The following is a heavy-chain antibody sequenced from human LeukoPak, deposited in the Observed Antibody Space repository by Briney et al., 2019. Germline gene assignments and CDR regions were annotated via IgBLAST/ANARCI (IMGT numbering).Heavy chain of an antibody. V-gene: IGHV1-69*04. Sequence: ASVKVSCKASGGTFSNDAITWVRQAPGQGLEWMGRIVPILGFTNYPQRFEGKVTLTADKSTATAYMELSSLTSEDTAVYYCARDIRPHNYYGSGSPDGDAFDIWGQGTTVTVSS. J-gene: IGHJ3*02. CDR3: ARDIRPHNYYGSGSPDGDAFDI. CDR1: GGTFSNDA. CDR2: IVPILGFT. D-gene: IGHD3-10*01.